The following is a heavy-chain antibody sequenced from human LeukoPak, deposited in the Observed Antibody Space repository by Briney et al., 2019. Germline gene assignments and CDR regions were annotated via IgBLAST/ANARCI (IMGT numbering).Heavy chain of an antibody. Sequence: GASVKVSCKASGYTFTGYYVHWVRQAPGQGLEWMGWINPNSGGTDFAQKFQGRVTMTRDTSISTAYMELSRLRSDDTAVYYCARTPQWELLNWSDPWGQGTLVIVSS. CDR2: INPNSGGT. D-gene: IGHD1-26*01. CDR3: ARTPQWELLNWSDP. J-gene: IGHJ5*02. V-gene: IGHV1-2*02. CDR1: GYTFTGYY.